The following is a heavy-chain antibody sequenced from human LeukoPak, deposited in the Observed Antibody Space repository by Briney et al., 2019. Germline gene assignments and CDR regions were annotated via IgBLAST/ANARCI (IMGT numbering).Heavy chain of an antibody. CDR1: GFTFSSYG. CDR3: ARDVQYYMDV. CDR2: IWYDGSNK. V-gene: IGHV3-33*01. J-gene: IGHJ6*03. D-gene: IGHD3-10*02. Sequence: GRSLRLSCAASGFTFSSYGMHWVRQAPGKGLEGVAVIWYDGSNKYYADSVKGRFTISRDNSKNTLYLQMNSLRAEDTAVYYCARDVQYYMDVWGKGTTVTVSS.